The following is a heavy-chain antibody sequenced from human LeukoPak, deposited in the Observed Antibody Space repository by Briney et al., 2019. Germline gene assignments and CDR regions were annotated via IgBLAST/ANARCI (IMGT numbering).Heavy chain of an antibody. CDR2: INSNSGGT. J-gene: IGHJ4*02. CDR3: ARSLAAAVIDY. V-gene: IGHV1-2*02. D-gene: IGHD6-13*01. CDR1: GYTFTGYY. Sequence: GSSVTVSRKASGYTFTGYYMHWVRLAPGQGLEWMGWINSNSGGTNYAQKFQGRVTMTRDRSISTAYMELSRLRFDDTAVYYCARSLAAAVIDYWGQGTLVTVPS.